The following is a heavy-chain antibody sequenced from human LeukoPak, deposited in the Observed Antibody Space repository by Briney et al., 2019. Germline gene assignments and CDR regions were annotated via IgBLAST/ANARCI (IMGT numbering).Heavy chain of an antibody. CDR1: GGSISSSNW. CDR2: IYHSGST. V-gene: IGHV4-4*02. J-gene: IGHJ3*02. D-gene: IGHD2-21*02. Sequence: SETLSLTCAVSGGSISSSNWWSWVRQPPGKGLEWIGEIYHSGSTNYNPSLKSRVTISVDKSKNQFSLKLSSVTAADTAVYYCARADHVVVTAIGSHAFDIWGQGTMVTVSS. CDR3: ARADHVVVTAIGSHAFDI.